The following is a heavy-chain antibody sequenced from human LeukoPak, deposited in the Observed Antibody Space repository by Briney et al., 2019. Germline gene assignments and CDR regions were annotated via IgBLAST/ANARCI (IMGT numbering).Heavy chain of an antibody. V-gene: IGHV4-59*01. CDR2: IYYSGTT. D-gene: IGHD4-17*01. Sequence: SETLSLTCTVSGGSISHYYWSWIRQSPGKGLEWIGYIYYSGTTNYNPSLKSRVTISVDTSRNQFSLQLRSVTAADTAVYYCAREDPQTTVPEGMDVWGRGTTVIVSS. CDR1: GGSISHYY. J-gene: IGHJ6*02. CDR3: AREDPQTTVPEGMDV.